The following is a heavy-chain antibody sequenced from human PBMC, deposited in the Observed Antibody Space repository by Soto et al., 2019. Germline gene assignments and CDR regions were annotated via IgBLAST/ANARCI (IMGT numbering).Heavy chain of an antibody. J-gene: IGHJ4*02. CDR3: ANYGDSTYYYDY. CDR1: GFTFSSYV. Sequence: GGSLRLSCAASGFTFSSYVMGWVRQAPGKGLEWVSGISGSGVTTYYADSVKGRFTISRDNSKNTLYLQMNSLRAEDTAVYYCANYGDSTYYYDYWGPGTLVTVSS. D-gene: IGHD4-17*01. CDR2: ISGSGVTT. V-gene: IGHV3-23*01.